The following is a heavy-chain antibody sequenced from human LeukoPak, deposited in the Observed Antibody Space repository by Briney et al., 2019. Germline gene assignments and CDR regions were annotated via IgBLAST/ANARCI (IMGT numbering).Heavy chain of an antibody. D-gene: IGHD6-13*01. V-gene: IGHV1-18*01. J-gene: IGHJ4*02. Sequence: ASVTVSCKASGYTFTSYGISWARQAPGQGLEWMGWINVYNGYTKYPQNFQGRVTMTTDSSTTTAYMEVRSLTSDDTAFYYCARDTHYSSSWDGFDYWGQVTMVTVSS. CDR1: GYTFTSYG. CDR3: ARDTHYSSSWDGFDY. CDR2: INVYNGYT.